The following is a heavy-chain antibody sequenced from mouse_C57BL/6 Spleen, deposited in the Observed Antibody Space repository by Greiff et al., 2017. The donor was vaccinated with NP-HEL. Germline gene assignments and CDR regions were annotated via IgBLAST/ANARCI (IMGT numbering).Heavy chain of an antibody. CDR3: ARGEVLRPYFDV. Sequence: QVQLQQPGAELVKPGASVKLSCKASGYTFTSSWMPWVKQRPGQGLEWIGMINPNSGSTNYTEEFKSKATLTVDKSSSTAYMQRSSLTSENSAVYYCARGEVLRPYFDVWGKGTTLTVSS. CDR1: GYTFTSSW. J-gene: IGHJ2*01. V-gene: IGHV1-64*01. D-gene: IGHD1-2*01. CDR2: INPNSGST.